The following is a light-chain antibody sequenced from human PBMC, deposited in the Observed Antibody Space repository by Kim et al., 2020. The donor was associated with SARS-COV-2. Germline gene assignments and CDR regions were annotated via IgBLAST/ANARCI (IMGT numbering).Light chain of an antibody. Sequence: LFPGERGTLSCRASQSVSSYIAWYQQKPGQAPRLLIYGASYRATGIPARFSGSGSGTDFTLTISTLEPEDFAVYYCQQRSSWPLTFGGGTKVDIK. V-gene: IGKV3-11*01. CDR3: QQRSSWPLT. J-gene: IGKJ4*01. CDR2: GAS. CDR1: QSVSSY.